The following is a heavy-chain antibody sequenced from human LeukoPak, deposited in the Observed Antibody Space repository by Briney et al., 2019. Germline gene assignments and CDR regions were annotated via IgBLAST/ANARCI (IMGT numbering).Heavy chain of an antibody. D-gene: IGHD4-4*01. CDR2: INHSGST. Sequence: SETLSLTCAVYGGSFSGYYWSWNRHAPGKGLEWIGDINHSGSTYYNPSLKSGVTISVDTSKNQCSLKLSYVTAADPAVYYSASKMTTVIHNCFDPWGQGTLVTVSS. CDR1: GGSFSGYY. CDR3: ASKMTTVIHNCFDP. J-gene: IGHJ5*02. V-gene: IGHV4-34*01.